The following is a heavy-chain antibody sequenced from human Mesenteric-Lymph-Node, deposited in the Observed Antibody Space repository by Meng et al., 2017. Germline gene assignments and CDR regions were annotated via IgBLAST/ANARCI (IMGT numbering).Heavy chain of an antibody. J-gene: IGHJ5*02. CDR3: ASPRGYCSGGSCYNNWFDP. Sequence: GSLRLSCTVSGGSISSYYWSWIRQPPGKGLEWIGYIYYSGSTNYNPSLKSRVTISVDTSKNQFSLKLSSVTAADTAVYYCASPRGYCSGGSCYNNWFDPWGQGTLVTVSS. CDR1: GGSISSYY. CDR2: IYYSGST. D-gene: IGHD2-15*01. V-gene: IGHV4-59*12.